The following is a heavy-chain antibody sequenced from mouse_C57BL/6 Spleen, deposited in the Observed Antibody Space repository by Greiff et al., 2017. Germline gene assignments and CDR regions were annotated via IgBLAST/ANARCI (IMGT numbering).Heavy chain of an antibody. CDR2: SSSGSSTI. CDR3: ARPYYYGSSYDY. J-gene: IGHJ2*01. D-gene: IGHD1-1*01. CDR1: GFTFSDYG. Sequence: EVKVVESGGGLVKPGGSLKLSCAASGFTFSDYGMHWVRQAPEKGLEWVAYSSSGSSTIYYADTVKGRFTISRDNAKNTLFLQMTSLRSEDTAMYYCARPYYYGSSYDYWGQGTTLTVSS. V-gene: IGHV5-17*01.